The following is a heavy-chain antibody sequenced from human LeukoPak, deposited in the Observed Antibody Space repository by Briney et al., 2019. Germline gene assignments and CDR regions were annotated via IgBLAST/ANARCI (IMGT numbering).Heavy chain of an antibody. V-gene: IGHV3-21*01. CDR3: ARVYTDNGDYRDAFDI. Sequence: GGSLRLSCVASGFAFSSYSMIWVRQAPGKGLEWVSSMNTNTFIYYANSVEGRFTISRDNAKNSLYLQMNSLRAEDTAVYYCARVYTDNGDYRDAFDIWGQETMVTVSS. CDR2: MNTNTFI. CDR1: GFAFSSYS. J-gene: IGHJ3*02. D-gene: IGHD4-17*01.